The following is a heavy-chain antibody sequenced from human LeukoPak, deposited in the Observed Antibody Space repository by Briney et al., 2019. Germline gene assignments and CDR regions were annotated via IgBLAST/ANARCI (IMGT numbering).Heavy chain of an antibody. CDR1: GYTFTSYG. CDR3: ARAGLPFYYYYIDV. CDR2: ISAYNGGT. D-gene: IGHD2-21*02. Sequence: ASVKVSCKASGYTFTSYGISWVRQAPGQGLEWMGWISAYNGGTNYAQKFQGRVTMTRDTSISTAYMDLSRLRSDDTAVYYCARAGLPFYYYYIDVWGTGTTVTVSS. V-gene: IGHV1-18*01. J-gene: IGHJ6*03.